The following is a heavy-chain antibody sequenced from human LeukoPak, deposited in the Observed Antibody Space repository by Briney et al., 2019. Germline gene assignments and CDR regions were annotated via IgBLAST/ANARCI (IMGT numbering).Heavy chain of an antibody. CDR2: IYYSGST. CDR3: ARLGGWSGYYMYNWFDP. V-gene: IGHV4-39*01. J-gene: IGHJ5*02. Sequence: SETLSLTCTVSGGSISSSSYYWGWTRQPPGKGLEWIGTIYYSGSTYYNPSLKSRVTISVDTPKNQFSLKLSSVTAADTAVYYCARLGGWSGYYMYNWFDPWGQGTLVTVSS. CDR1: GGSISSSSYY. D-gene: IGHD3-3*01.